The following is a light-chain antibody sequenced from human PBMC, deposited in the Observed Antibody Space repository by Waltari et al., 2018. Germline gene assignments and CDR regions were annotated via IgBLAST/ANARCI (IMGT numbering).Light chain of an antibody. CDR1: QNVRSN. Sequence: EIVMTQSPATLSVSPGEGATLSCRASQNVRSNLVWYQQKPGQPPRLLMCGASTRAAGVPARFSGSGSGTDFILTISSLQSEDFAVYYCQQYNDWPSFGGGTRVEIK. J-gene: IGKJ4*01. V-gene: IGKV3-15*01. CDR3: QQYNDWPS. CDR2: GAS.